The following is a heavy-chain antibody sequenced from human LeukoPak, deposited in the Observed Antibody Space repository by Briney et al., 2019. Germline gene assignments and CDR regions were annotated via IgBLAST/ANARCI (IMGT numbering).Heavy chain of an antibody. CDR3: ARRYDNYYDSSGYID. Sequence: MTGESLKISCKGSGYSFTSYWIGWVRQMPGKGLKWMGIIYPGDSDTRYSPSFQGQVTISADKSISTAYLQWSSLKASDTAMYYCARRYDNYYDSSGYIDWGQGTLVTVSS. CDR1: GYSFTSYW. V-gene: IGHV5-51*01. CDR2: IYPGDSDT. D-gene: IGHD3-22*01. J-gene: IGHJ4*02.